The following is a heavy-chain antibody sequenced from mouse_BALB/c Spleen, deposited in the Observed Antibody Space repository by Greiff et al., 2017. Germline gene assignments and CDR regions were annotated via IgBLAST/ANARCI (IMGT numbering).Heavy chain of an antibody. V-gene: IGHV1S81*02. CDR1: GYTFTSYW. CDR2: INPSNGRT. D-gene: IGHD2-4*01. Sequence: QVQLQQPGAELVKPGASVKLSCKASGYTFTSYWMHWVKQRPGQGLEWIGEINPSNGRTNYNEKFKSKATLTVDKSSSTAYMQLSSLTSEDSAVYYCARSDYDSYYAMDYWGQGTSVTVSS. J-gene: IGHJ4*01. CDR3: ARSDYDSYYAMDY.